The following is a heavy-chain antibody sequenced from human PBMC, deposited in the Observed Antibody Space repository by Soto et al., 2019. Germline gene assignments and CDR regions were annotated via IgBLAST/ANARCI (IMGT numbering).Heavy chain of an antibody. Sequence: EVQLVESGGGLVQPGRSLRLSCAASGFTFDDYAMHWVRQAPGKGLEWVSGISWNSGSIGYADSVKGRFTISRDNAKNSLYLQMNSLRAEDTTLYYCAKSAGVDTGWFDPWGQGTLVTVSS. CDR3: AKSAGVDTGWFDP. CDR1: GFTFDDYA. D-gene: IGHD5-18*01. J-gene: IGHJ5*02. V-gene: IGHV3-9*01. CDR2: ISWNSGSI.